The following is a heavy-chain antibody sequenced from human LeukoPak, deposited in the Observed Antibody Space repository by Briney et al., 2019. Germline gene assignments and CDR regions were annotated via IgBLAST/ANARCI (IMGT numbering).Heavy chain of an antibody. V-gene: IGHV3-21*01. D-gene: IGHD3-22*01. J-gene: IGHJ4*02. Sequence: GSLPLSCAASGFTFSSDSMNWVRQAPGKGLEWVSSISSSSSYIYYADSVKGRFTISRDNAKNSLYLQMNSLRAEDTAVYYCARDYPEYYDSSGYSDYWGQGTLVTVSS. CDR2: ISSSSSYI. CDR1: GFTFSSDS. CDR3: ARDYPEYYDSSGYSDY.